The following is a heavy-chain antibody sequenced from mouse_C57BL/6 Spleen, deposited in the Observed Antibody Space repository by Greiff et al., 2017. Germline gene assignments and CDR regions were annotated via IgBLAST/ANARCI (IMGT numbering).Heavy chain of an antibody. CDR1: GYTFTSYW. Sequence: QVQLKQPGAELVRPGSSVKLSCKASGYTFTSYWMHWVKQRPIQGLEWIGNIDPSDSETHYNQKFKDKATLTVDKSSSTAYMQLSSLTSEDSAVYYCASGYGSSSAWFAYWGQGTLVTVSA. CDR3: ASGYGSSSAWFAY. D-gene: IGHD1-1*01. J-gene: IGHJ3*01. V-gene: IGHV1-52*01. CDR2: IDPSDSET.